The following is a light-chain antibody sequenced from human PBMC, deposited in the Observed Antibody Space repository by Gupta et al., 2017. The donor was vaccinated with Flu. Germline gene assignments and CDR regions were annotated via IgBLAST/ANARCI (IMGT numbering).Light chain of an antibody. CDR2: GDN. Sequence: QSVVTPPPSASGTPGQRVTISCSGSDSNIGSYTVNWYHQLPGRAPKLLIYGDNQRPSGVPDRFSGSKSGTSASLAISGLLSDDEGDYYCASWDDSLDGHVIFGGGTKLTVL. CDR1: DSNIGSYT. V-gene: IGLV1-44*01. CDR3: ASWDDSLDGHVI. J-gene: IGLJ2*01.